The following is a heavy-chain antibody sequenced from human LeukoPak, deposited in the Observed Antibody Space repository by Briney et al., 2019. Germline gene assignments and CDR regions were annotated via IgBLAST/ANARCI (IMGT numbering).Heavy chain of an antibody. D-gene: IGHD4-23*01. J-gene: IGHJ5*02. Sequence: PETLSLTCTVSGGSLTSLYWSWLRQPAERGLEWIGRIYASGSTTYIPSLRSPAAISIDTSKNQFSLRLTSVTAADTAIYYCTRDSGTTGVVKFDPWGQRILVTASS. CDR1: GGSLTSLY. CDR2: IYASGST. CDR3: TRDSGTTGVVKFDP. V-gene: IGHV4-4*07.